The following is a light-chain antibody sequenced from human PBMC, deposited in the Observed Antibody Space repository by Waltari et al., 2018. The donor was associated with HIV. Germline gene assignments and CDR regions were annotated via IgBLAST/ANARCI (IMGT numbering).Light chain of an antibody. V-gene: IGLV4-69*01. CDR2: LNSDGSH. Sequence: QLVLTQSPSASASLRASVKLPCTLSSGHSSYAIEWHQQQPEKAPRYLMKLNSDGSHSKGDGIPDRFSGSSSGAERYLTISSLQSEDEADYYCQTWGTGMVFGGGTKLTVL. J-gene: IGLJ2*01. CDR1: SGHSSYA. CDR3: QTWGTGMV.